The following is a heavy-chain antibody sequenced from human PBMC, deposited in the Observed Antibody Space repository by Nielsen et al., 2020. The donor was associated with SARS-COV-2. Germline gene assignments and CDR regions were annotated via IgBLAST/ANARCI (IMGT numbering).Heavy chain of an antibody. J-gene: IGHJ6*03. D-gene: IGHD3-22*01. CDR1: GFTFTSYA. CDR3: ARGWLLYYYYMDV. CDR2: INAGNGNT. Sequence: GESLKISCAASGFTFTSYAMHWVRQAPGQRLEWMGWINAGNGNTKYSQKFQGRVTITRDTSASTAYMELSSLRSEDTAVYYCARGWLLYYYYMDVWGKGTTVTVSS. V-gene: IGHV1-3*01.